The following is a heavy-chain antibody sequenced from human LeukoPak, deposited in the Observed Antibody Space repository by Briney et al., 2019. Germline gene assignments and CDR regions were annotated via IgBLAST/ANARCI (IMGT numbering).Heavy chain of an antibody. CDR1: GDSINSGDYC. D-gene: IGHD3-10*01. J-gene: IGHJ6*02. Sequence: SETLSLTCTLSGDSINSGDYCWNWFRQLPGKGLEWIGYIYFSGNTFYNPSPKSRVVISVDTSKNQFFLRLNSVTAADSGLYYCAGSEAPITPPPYGMGVWAKGPRSPSP. CDR2: IYFSGNT. V-gene: IGHV4-31*03. CDR3: AGSEAPITPPPYGMGV.